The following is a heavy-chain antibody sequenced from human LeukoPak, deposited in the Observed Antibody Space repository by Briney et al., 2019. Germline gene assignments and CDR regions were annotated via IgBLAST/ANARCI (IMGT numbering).Heavy chain of an antibody. V-gene: IGHV4-34*01. Sequence: SETLSLTCAVSGGSFSGYYWSWIRQPPGKGLEWIGEINHSGSTNYNPSLKSRVTISVDTSKNQFSLKLSSVTAADTAVYYCARVLRYSSGWYWFDPWGQGTLVTVSS. J-gene: IGHJ5*02. CDR1: GGSFSGYY. D-gene: IGHD6-19*01. CDR3: ARVLRYSSGWYWFDP. CDR2: INHSGST.